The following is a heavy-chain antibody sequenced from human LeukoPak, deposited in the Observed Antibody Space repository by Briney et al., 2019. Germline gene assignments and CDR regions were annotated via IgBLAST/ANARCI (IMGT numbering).Heavy chain of an antibody. CDR1: GGSISSYY. D-gene: IGHD1-26*01. CDR3: ARQGSGGRAFDI. CDR2: IYSSGST. J-gene: IGHJ3*02. Sequence: SETLSLTCIVSGGSISSYYWSWIRQPPGKGLEWVGYIYSSGSTNSNPSLKSRVTISVDTSKSQFSLKMTSVTAADTAVYYCARQGSGGRAFDIWGQGTMVTVSS. V-gene: IGHV4-59*08.